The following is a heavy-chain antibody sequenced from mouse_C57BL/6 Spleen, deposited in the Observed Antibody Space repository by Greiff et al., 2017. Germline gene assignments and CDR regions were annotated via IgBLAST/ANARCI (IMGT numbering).Heavy chain of an antibody. V-gene: IGHV1-52*01. CDR2: IDPSDSET. CDR1: GYTFTSYW. CDR3: ARFTTVVDYAMDY. J-gene: IGHJ4*01. Sequence: QVQLQQPGAELVRPGSSVKLSCKASGYTFTSYWMHWVKQRPIQGLEWIGNIDPSDSETHYNQKFKDKATLTVDKSSSTAYMQLSSLTSEDSAVYYCARFTTVVDYAMDYWGHGASGTVSS. D-gene: IGHD1-1*01.